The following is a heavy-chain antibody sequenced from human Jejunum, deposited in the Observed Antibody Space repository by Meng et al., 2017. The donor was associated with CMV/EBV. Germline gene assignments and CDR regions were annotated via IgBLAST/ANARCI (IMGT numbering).Heavy chain of an antibody. Sequence: TFSGYWMHWVRQAPGKGLMWVSRINPDGSTATYADSVKGRFTVSRDNAKSTLYLQMNNLRAEDTAVYYCVKRYCSSSTCHYYFDYWGQGTLVTVSS. D-gene: IGHD2-2*01. V-gene: IGHV3-74*03. CDR2: INPDGSTA. CDR3: VKRYCSSSTCHYYFDY. J-gene: IGHJ4*02. CDR1: TFSGYW.